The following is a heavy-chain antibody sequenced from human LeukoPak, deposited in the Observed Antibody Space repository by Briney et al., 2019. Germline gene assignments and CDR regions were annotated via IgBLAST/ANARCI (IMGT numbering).Heavy chain of an antibody. D-gene: IGHD2-8*01. CDR1: GYSISSGYY. Sequence: SETLSLTCAVSGYSISSGYYWSWIRQPPGKGLEWIGYISNSGSTNYNPSLKSRVTISVDTSKNQFSLKLSSVTAADTAVFYCAKMYADGDYYYYMDVWGKGTTVTVSS. CDR2: ISNSGST. CDR3: AKMYADGDYYYYMDV. V-gene: IGHV4-38-2*01. J-gene: IGHJ6*03.